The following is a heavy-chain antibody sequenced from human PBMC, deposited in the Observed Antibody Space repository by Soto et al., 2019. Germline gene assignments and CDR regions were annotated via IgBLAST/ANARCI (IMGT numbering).Heavy chain of an antibody. CDR1: GGTFSSYA. J-gene: IGHJ6*02. D-gene: IGHD2-8*02. V-gene: IGHV1-69*13. Sequence: SVKVSCKASGGTFSSYAISWVRQAPGQGLEWMGGIIPIFGTADYAQKFQGRVTITADESTSTAYMDLSSLRSEDTAVYYCARLLVGNHYSYGMDVWGQGTTVTVSS. CDR3: ARLLVGNHYSYGMDV. CDR2: IIPIFGTA.